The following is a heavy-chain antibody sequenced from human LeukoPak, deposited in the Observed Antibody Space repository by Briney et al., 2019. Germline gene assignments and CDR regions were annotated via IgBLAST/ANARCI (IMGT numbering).Heavy chain of an antibody. CDR2: INPSGGST. J-gene: IGHJ4*02. Sequence: GASVKVSCTASGYTFTSYYMHWVRQAPGQGLEWMGIINPSGGSTSYAQKFQGRVTMTRDTSTSTVYMELSSLRSEDTAVYYCARDSQHVVVVTATLDVAGALDYWGQGTLVTVSS. CDR1: GYTFTSYY. D-gene: IGHD2-21*02. CDR3: ARDSQHVVVVTATLDVAGALDY. V-gene: IGHV1-46*01.